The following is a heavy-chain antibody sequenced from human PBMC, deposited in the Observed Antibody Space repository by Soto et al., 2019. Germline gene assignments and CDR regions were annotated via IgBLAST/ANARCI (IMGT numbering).Heavy chain of an antibody. D-gene: IGHD2-2*02. V-gene: IGHV2-5*02. CDR2: IYCDDDK. J-gene: IGHJ5*02. CDR3: ALRRGLTYNNWFDP. CDR1: GFSLTTTGVG. Sequence: QITLKESGPTLVKPTQTLTLTCTFSGFSLTTTGVGVGWIRQPPGKALEWLALIYCDDDKRYSPSLQSRLTITNATSKNLVVLTLTHMAPLDTATYYCALRRGLTYNNWFDPWGQGTLVTVSS.